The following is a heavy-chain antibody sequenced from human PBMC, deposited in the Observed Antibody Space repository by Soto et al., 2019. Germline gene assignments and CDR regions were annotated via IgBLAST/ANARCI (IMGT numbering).Heavy chain of an antibody. Sequence: QVQLVESGGGVVQPGRSLRLSCAASGFTFSNYAMHWVRQAPGKGLEWVTVISSDGNNKYYADSVKGRFTISIDNSKNTLYLQVISLRAEDTAVYYCARERRGGNSGYYLDYWGQGTLVTVSS. CDR3: ARERRGGNSGYYLDY. CDR2: ISSDGNNK. D-gene: IGHD2-21*02. CDR1: GFTFSNYA. J-gene: IGHJ4*02. V-gene: IGHV3-30-3*01.